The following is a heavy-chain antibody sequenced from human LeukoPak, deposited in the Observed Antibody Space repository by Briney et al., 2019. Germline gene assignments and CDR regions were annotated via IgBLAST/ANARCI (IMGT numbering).Heavy chain of an antibody. J-gene: IGHJ4*02. V-gene: IGHV3-7*01. CDR2: IKQDGSEK. Sequence: TGGSLRLSCAASGFTFSSYWMSWVRQAPGKGLEWVANIKQDGSEKYYVDSVKGRFTISRDNAKNSLYLQMNSLRAEDTAVYYCATLHLMATTSFDYWGQGTLVTVSS. CDR1: GFTFSSYW. D-gene: IGHD5-12*01. CDR3: ATLHLMATTSFDY.